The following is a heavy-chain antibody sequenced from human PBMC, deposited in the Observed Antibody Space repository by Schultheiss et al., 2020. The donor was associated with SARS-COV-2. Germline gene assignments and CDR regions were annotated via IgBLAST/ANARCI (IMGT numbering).Heavy chain of an antibody. D-gene: IGHD1-1*01. Sequence: ASVKVSCKASGYTFTGYYMHWVRQAPGQGLEWMGWINPNSGGTNYAQKFQGRVTMTRNTSISTAYMELSRLRSDDTAVYYCPRDWYSRDDCYGMDVWGQGATVTVSS. V-gene: IGHV1-2*02. CDR1: GYTFTGYY. CDR3: PRDWYSRDDCYGMDV. J-gene: IGHJ6*02. CDR2: INPNSGGT.